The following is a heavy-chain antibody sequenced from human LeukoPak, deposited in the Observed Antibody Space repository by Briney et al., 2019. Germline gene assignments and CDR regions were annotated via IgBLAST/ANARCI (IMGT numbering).Heavy chain of an antibody. D-gene: IGHD6-6*01. CDR3: AKAIHSSSSGVVDY. CDR2: IRYDGSNK. Sequence: GGSLRLSXAASGFTFCNYAMHWVRQPPGKGLEWLTFIRYDGSNKYYAESVKGRFTIPRDNSKNTLYLQMSSLRAEDTAVYYCAKAIHSSSSGVVDYWGQGTLVTVSS. V-gene: IGHV3-30*02. CDR1: GFTFCNYA. J-gene: IGHJ4*02.